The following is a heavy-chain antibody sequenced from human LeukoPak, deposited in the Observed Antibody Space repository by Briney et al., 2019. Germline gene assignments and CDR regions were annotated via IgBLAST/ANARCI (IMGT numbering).Heavy chain of an antibody. CDR2: IKHDGSEK. D-gene: IGHD4-17*01. CDR3: ARGGGDYAPDY. J-gene: IGHJ4*02. Sequence: GGSLRLSCAASGFTFSSYWVTWVRQDPGKGMEWVANIKHDGSEKYYVDSVKGRFTISRDNAKNSLYLQMNSLRAEDTAVYYCARGGGDYAPDYWGQGTLVTVSS. V-gene: IGHV3-7*01. CDR1: GFTFSSYW.